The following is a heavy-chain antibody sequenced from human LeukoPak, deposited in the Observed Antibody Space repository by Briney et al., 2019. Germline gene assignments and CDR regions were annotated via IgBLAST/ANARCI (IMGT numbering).Heavy chain of an antibody. CDR1: GFTFDDYG. CDR2: INWNGGST. CDR3: ARHLYDYGDSLFGY. V-gene: IGHV3-20*01. D-gene: IGHD4-17*01. J-gene: IGHJ4*02. Sequence: GRSLRLSCAASGFTFDDYGMSWVRQAPGKGLEWVSGINWNGGSTGYADSVKGRFTISRDNAKNSLYLQMNSLRAEDTALYHCARHLYDYGDSLFGYWGQGTLVTVSS.